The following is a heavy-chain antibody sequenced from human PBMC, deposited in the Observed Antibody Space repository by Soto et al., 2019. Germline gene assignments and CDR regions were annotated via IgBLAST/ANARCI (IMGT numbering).Heavy chain of an antibody. J-gene: IGHJ6*02. Sequence: QVRLVQSGGEVKKPGASVKVSCKASGYTFTSYDINWVRQATGQGLEWMGWMNPNSGNTGYAQKFQGRVTMTRNTSISTAYMELSSLRSEDTAVYYCARGDYDFWSGYSRPYYYYGMDVWGQGTTVTVSS. V-gene: IGHV1-8*01. D-gene: IGHD3-3*01. CDR2: MNPNSGNT. CDR3: ARGDYDFWSGYSRPYYYYGMDV. CDR1: GYTFTSYD.